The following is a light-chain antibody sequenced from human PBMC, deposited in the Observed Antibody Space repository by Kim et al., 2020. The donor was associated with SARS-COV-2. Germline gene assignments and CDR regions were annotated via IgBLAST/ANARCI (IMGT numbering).Light chain of an antibody. CDR2: AAS. Sequence: LSPGERAILSCRASQSVSSTYLAWYQQKPGQGPRLLIYAASTRATGIADRFSGTGSGTDFTLTISRLEPEDFAVYYCQQYVSSPYTFGQGTNLEI. CDR1: QSVSSTY. CDR3: QQYVSSPYT. V-gene: IGKV3-20*01. J-gene: IGKJ2*01.